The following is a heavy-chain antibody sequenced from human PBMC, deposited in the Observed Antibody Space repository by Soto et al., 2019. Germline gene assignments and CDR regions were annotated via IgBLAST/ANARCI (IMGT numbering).Heavy chain of an antibody. Sequence: SVKVSCKASGGTFSSYAISWVRQAPGQGLEWMGGIIPIFGTANYAQKFQGRVTITADESTSTAYMELSSLRSEDTAVYYCARVGSVAGTSDYYYYGMDVWGQGTTVTVSS. V-gene: IGHV1-69*13. D-gene: IGHD6-19*01. CDR2: IIPIFGTA. CDR3: ARVGSVAGTSDYYYYGMDV. CDR1: GGTFSSYA. J-gene: IGHJ6*02.